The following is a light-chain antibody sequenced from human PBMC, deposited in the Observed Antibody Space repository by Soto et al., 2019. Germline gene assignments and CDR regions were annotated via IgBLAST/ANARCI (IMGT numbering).Light chain of an antibody. CDR1: QSISSW. Sequence: MTQSPSTLSASVGDRVTITCRASQSISSWLAWFQQKPGQPPRLLIYGTSTRATDIPVRFSGSGSGTDFTLTISSLQPEDFAVYFCHQDFNLPWTFGQGTKVDIK. CDR2: GTS. CDR3: HQDFNLPWT. J-gene: IGKJ1*01. V-gene: IGKV3D-7*01.